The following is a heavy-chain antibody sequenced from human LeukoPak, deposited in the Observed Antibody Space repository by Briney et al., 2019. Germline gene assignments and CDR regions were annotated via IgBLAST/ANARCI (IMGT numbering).Heavy chain of an antibody. J-gene: IGHJ4*02. V-gene: IGHV1-58*02. Sequence: GTSVKVSCKASGFTFTSSAMQWVRQARGQRLEWIGWIVVGSGNTNYAQKFQERVTITRDMSTSTAYMELSRLRSDDTAVYYCARGNVERGHDYWGQGTLVTVSS. CDR3: ARGNVERGHDY. CDR1: GFTFTSSA. D-gene: IGHD3-10*01. CDR2: IVVGSGNT.